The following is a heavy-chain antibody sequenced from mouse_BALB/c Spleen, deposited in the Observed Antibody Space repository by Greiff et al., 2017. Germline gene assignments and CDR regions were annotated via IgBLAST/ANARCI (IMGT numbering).Heavy chain of an antibody. V-gene: IGHV14-3*02. CDR3: ARRNYGSSYFDY. D-gene: IGHD1-1*01. CDR1: GFNIKDTY. Sequence: VQLQQSGAELVKPGASVKLSCTASGFNIKDTYMHWVKQRPEQGLEWIGRIDPANGNTKYDPKFQGKATITADTSSNTAYLQLSSLTSEDTAVYYCARRNYGSSYFDYWGQGTTLTVSS. CDR2: IDPANGNT. J-gene: IGHJ2*01.